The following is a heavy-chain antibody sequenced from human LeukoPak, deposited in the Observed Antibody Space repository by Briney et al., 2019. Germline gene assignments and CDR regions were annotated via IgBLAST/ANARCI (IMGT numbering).Heavy chain of an antibody. CDR3: AKDLVTGSLDY. D-gene: IGHD3-10*01. J-gene: IGHJ4*02. CDR2: ISGSGGST. V-gene: IGHV3-23*01. CDR1: GFTFSRYA. Sequence: GGSLRLSCAASGFTFSRYATTWVRQAPGKGLEWVSSISGSGGSTYYADSVKGRFTISRDNSKNTLYLQMNSLRAEDTAVYYCAKDLVTGSLDYWGQGTLVTVSS.